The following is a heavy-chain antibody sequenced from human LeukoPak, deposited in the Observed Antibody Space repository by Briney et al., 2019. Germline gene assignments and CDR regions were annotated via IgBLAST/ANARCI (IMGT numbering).Heavy chain of an antibody. Sequence: ASVKVSCKASGYTFTGYYMHWVRQAPGQGLEWMGWINPNSGGTNYAQKFQGRVTMTRDTPISTAYMELSRLRSDDTAVYYCARDRTCSGGSCYLNWFDPWGQGTLVTVSS. CDR2: INPNSGGT. J-gene: IGHJ5*02. CDR1: GYTFTGYY. CDR3: ARDRTCSGGSCYLNWFDP. V-gene: IGHV1-2*02. D-gene: IGHD2-15*01.